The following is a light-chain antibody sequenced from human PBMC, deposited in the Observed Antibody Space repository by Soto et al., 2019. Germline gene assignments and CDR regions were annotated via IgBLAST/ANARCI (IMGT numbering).Light chain of an antibody. CDR1: TSNIGSNS. Sequence: QSVLTQSPSASGTPGQRVTISCSGSTSNIGSNSVYWYQQLPGTAPKLLIYKSNQRPSGVPDRFSGSKSGTSASLAISGLRAEDEADYYCAAWDGSLSGRVFGGGTQLTVL. V-gene: IGLV1-47*01. J-gene: IGLJ3*02. CDR2: KSN. CDR3: AAWDGSLSGRV.